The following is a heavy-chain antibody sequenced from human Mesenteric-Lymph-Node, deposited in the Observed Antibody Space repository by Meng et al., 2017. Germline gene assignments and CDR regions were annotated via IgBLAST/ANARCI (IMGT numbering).Heavy chain of an antibody. CDR1: GGTFSSYA. CDR3: ARGYYDILTGYSDTFDY. D-gene: IGHD3-9*01. J-gene: IGHJ4*02. CDR2: IIPIFGTA. Sequence: SVKVSCKASGGTFSSYAISWVRQAPGQGLKWMGGIIPIFGTANYAQKFQGRVTITADESTSTAYMELSSLRSDDTAVYYCARGYYDILTGYSDTFDYWGQGTLVTVSS. V-gene: IGHV1-69*13.